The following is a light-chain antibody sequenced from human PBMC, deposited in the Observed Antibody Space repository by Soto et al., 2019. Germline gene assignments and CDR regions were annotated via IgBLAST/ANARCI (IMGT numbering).Light chain of an antibody. CDR1: SSDIGHYDY. V-gene: IGLV2-14*03. J-gene: IGLJ1*01. CDR3: CSLTTSHTYV. Sequence: QSVLAQPAAVSGSPGQSITISCTGTSSDIGHYDYVSWYQQHPGKAPKLMIYHVTYRPSGVSNRYSGSKSGNSASLTISGLQADDEADYYCCSLTTSHTYVFGSGTKVTVL. CDR2: HVT.